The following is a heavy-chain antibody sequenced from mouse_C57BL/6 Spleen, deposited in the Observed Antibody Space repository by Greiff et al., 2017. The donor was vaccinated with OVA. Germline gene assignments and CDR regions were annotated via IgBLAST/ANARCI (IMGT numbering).Heavy chain of an antibody. Sequence: EVKLVESGPELVKPGASVKISCKASGYSFTDYNMNWVKQSNGKSLEWIGVINPNYGTTSYNQKFKGKATLTVDQSSSTAYMQLNSLTSEDSAVYYCARSAGGYDSYAMDYWGQGTSVTVSS. CDR1: GYSFTDYN. V-gene: IGHV1-39*01. CDR3: ARSAGGYDSYAMDY. J-gene: IGHJ4*01. D-gene: IGHD2-2*01. CDR2: INPNYGTT.